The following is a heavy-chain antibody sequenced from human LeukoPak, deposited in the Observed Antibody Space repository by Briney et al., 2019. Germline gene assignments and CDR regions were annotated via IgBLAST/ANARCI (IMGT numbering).Heavy chain of an antibody. CDR3: ARAQRYCGSTSCYAPVAF. Sequence: ASVTVSCKASGYTFTSYDINWVRQATGQGLEWMGWMNPNSGNTDYAQKFQGRVTMTRNTSITTAYMELSSLRSEDTAVYYCARAQRYCGSTSCYAPVAFWGQGTLVTVSS. D-gene: IGHD2-2*01. CDR1: GYTFTSYD. J-gene: IGHJ4*02. V-gene: IGHV1-8*01. CDR2: MNPNSGNT.